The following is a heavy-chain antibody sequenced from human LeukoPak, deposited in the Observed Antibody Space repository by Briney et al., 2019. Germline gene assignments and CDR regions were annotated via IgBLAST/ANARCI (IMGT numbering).Heavy chain of an antibody. V-gene: IGHV4-39*07. Sequence: LETLSLTCTVSGGSISSSGYYWGWIWQPPGKGLEWIGSISYSGTTYYNPSLRSRVTISVDTPKNQLSLKLTSVTAADTAVYYCARTTEGYAGGPGYSYYYYMDVWGKGTTVTISS. CDR1: GGSISSSGYY. CDR2: ISYSGTT. J-gene: IGHJ6*03. D-gene: IGHD5-12*01. CDR3: ARTTEGYAGGPGYSYYYYMDV.